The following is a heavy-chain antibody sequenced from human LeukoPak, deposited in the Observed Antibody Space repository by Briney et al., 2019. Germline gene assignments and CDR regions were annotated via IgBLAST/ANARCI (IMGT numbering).Heavy chain of an antibody. Sequence: SETLSLTCAVYGGSFSGYYWSWIRQPPGKGLEWIGEINHSGSTNYNPSLKSRVTISVDTSKNQFSLKLSSVTAADTAVYYCARLRVSPLSYYYYMDVWGKGTTVTVSS. J-gene: IGHJ6*03. CDR2: INHSGST. CDR3: ARLRVSPLSYYYYMDV. CDR1: GGSFSGYY. V-gene: IGHV4-34*01.